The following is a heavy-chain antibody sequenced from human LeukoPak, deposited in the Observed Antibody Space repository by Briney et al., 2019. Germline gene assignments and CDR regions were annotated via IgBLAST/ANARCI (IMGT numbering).Heavy chain of an antibody. Sequence: GGSLRLSCAASGFTFSTYAMSWVRQAPGKGLEWVSTISGSAGSTYYADSVKGRFTISRDNSKNTLYLQMNSLRAEDTAVYYCAKDRPLRLPREIDYWGQGTLVTVSS. V-gene: IGHV3-23*01. J-gene: IGHJ4*02. CDR2: ISGSAGST. CDR1: GFTFSTYA. D-gene: IGHD3-3*01. CDR3: AKDRPLRLPREIDY.